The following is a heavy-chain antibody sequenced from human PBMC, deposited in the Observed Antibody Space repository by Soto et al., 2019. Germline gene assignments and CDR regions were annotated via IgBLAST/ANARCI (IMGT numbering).Heavy chain of an antibody. CDR2: ISNTGGGT. CDR1: GFTFNNYA. V-gene: IGHV3-23*01. Sequence: PGGSLRLSCAASGFTFNNYAMNWVRQAPGMGLEWVATISNTGGGTYYADSVKGRFTISRDNSKNTLYLQMSSLSVEDTAVYYGPNDCLAGNFDYCRPGYQVTVSP. CDR3: PNDCLAGNFDY. J-gene: IGHJ4*02.